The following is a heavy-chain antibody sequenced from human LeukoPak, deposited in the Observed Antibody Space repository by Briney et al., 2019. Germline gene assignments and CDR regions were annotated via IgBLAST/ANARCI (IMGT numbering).Heavy chain of an antibody. CDR1: GYSLTAYW. D-gene: IGHD2-2*01. Sequence: GESLKISCRGSGYSLTAYWIGWVRQMPGKGLEWMGIIYPGDSDTRYSPSFQGQVTMSADKSINTAYLQWSSLKASDTAMYYCARRQGCSSTSCPPDSWGQGTLVTVSS. J-gene: IGHJ4*02. V-gene: IGHV5-51*01. CDR2: IYPGDSDT. CDR3: ARRQGCSSTSCPPDS.